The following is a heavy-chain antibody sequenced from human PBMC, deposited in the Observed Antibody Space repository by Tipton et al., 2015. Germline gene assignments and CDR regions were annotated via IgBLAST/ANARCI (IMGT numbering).Heavy chain of an antibody. CDR3: ARASFAIWGSYRTYFDH. CDR1: GGSVSSGSYY. D-gene: IGHD3-16*02. V-gene: IGHV4-39*07. CDR2: INHSGGT. Sequence: TLSLTCTVSGGSVSSGSYYWTWIRQPPGKGLEWIGEINHSGGTKYNPSLKSRVTMSVDKSKNQFSLNLRSVTAADTAVYYCARASFAIWGSYRTYFDHWGQGILVIVSS. J-gene: IGHJ4*02.